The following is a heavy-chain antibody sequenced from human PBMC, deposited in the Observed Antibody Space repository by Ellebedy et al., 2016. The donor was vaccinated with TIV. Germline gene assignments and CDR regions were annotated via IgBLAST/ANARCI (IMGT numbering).Heavy chain of an antibody. CDR1: GYIFSTHV. Sequence: ASVKVSCKASGYIFSTHVIGWVRQMPGKGLEWMGIIYPGDSETRYSPSFQGHVTISADKYISTAYLQWNSLRASDTAIYYCARHMDSAMANDYWGQGTLVTVSS. CDR2: IYPGDSET. J-gene: IGHJ4*02. D-gene: IGHD5-18*01. CDR3: ARHMDSAMANDY. V-gene: IGHV5-51*01.